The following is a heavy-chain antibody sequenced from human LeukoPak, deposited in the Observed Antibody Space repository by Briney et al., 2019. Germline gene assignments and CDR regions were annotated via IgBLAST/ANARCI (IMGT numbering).Heavy chain of an antibody. CDR2: ISYDGSNK. D-gene: IGHD2-2*01. Sequence: TGGSLRLSCAASGFTFSSYAMHWVRQAPGKGLEWVAVISYDGSNKYYADSVKGRFTISRDNSKNTLYLQMNSLRAEDTAVYYCAKDLGDIVVVPAANLDLWGRGTLVTVSS. CDR3: AKDLGDIVVVPAANLDL. CDR1: GFTFSSYA. J-gene: IGHJ2*01. V-gene: IGHV3-30-3*01.